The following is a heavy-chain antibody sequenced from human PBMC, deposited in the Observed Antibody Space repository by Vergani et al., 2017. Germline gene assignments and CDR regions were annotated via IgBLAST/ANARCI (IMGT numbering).Heavy chain of an antibody. CDR3: AGDSGGYVWGSYEAWFDP. CDR2: IYHSGST. V-gene: IGHV4-38-2*02. Sequence: QVQLQESGPGLVKPSETLSLTCTVSGYSISSGYYWGWIRQPPGKGLEWIGSIYHSGSTYYNPSLKSRVTISVDTSKNQFSPKLSSVTAADTAVYYCAGDSGGYVWGSYEAWFDPWGQGTLVTVSS. D-gene: IGHD3-16*01. J-gene: IGHJ5*02. CDR1: GYSISSGYY.